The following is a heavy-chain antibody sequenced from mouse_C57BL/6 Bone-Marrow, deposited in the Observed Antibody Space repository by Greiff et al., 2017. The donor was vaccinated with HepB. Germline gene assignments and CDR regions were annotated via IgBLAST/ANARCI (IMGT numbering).Heavy chain of an antibody. D-gene: IGHD1-1*01. J-gene: IGHJ2*01. Sequence: EVKLMESGGDLVKPGGSLKLSCAASGFTFSSYGMSWVRQTPDKRLEWVATISSGGSYTYYPDSVKGRFTISRDNAKNTLYLQMSSLKSEDTAMYYCARNPVVATDYWGQGTTLTVSS. CDR3: ARNPVVATDY. V-gene: IGHV5-6*01. CDR2: ISSGGSYT. CDR1: GFTFSSYG.